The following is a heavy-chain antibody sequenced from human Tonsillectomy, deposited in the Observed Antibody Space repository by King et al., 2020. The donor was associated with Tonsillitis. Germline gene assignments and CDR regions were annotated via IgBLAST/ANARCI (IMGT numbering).Heavy chain of an antibody. D-gene: IGHD6-13*01. CDR3: ARDPIAAEGFFFNRFAP. CDR1: GNTFTSYY. CDR2: INPSDDST. J-gene: IGHJ5*02. Sequence: VQLVESGAEVKKPGASVKVSCKASGNTFTSYYIHWVRQASGQGLEWMGIINPSDDSTTYSQKFQGRVTMTSDTSTRTVYMKMSSLRYEDTAVYYCARDPIAAEGFFFNRFAPWGQGALVTVSS. V-gene: IGHV1-46*01.